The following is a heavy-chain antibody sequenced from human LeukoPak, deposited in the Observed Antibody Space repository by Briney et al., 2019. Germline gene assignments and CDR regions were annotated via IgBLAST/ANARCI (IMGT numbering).Heavy chain of an antibody. J-gene: IGHJ4*02. CDR1: GYTFTSYD. CDR3: ARGRLEGGYYGSGSYRYYFDY. V-gene: IGHV1-8*03. D-gene: IGHD3-10*01. CDR2: MNPNSGNT. Sequence: ASVKVSCKASGYTFTSYDINWVRQATGQGLEWMGWMNPNSGNTGYAQKFQGRVTITRNTSISTAYMELSSLRSEDTAVYYCARGRLEGGYYGSGSYRYYFDYWGQGTLVTVSS.